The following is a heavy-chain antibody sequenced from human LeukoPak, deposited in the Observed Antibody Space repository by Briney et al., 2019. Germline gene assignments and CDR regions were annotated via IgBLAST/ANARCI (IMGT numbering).Heavy chain of an antibody. V-gene: IGHV3-33*01. Sequence: PGGSLRLSCAASGFKFSSSGMHWVRQAPGKGLEWVAVIWYDGSNKYSADSVKGRFTISRDNSKNTLYLQMNSLRAEDTAVYYCARDGGTSHFDYWGQGTLVSVSS. CDR3: ARDGGTSHFDY. D-gene: IGHD4-23*01. CDR2: IWYDGSNK. CDR1: GFKFSSSG. J-gene: IGHJ4*02.